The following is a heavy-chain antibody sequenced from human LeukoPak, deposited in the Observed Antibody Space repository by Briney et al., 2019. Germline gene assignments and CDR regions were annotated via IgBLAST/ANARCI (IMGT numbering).Heavy chain of an antibody. V-gene: IGHV1-46*01. J-gene: IGHJ3*02. CDR3: ARSSRGNSSRNDAFDI. CDR2: INPSGGST. CDR1: GYTFTSYY. Sequence: ASVKVSCKASGYTFTSYYMHWVRQAPGQGLEWMGIINPSGGSTSYAQKFQGRVTMTRDTSTSTVYMELSSLRSEDTAVYYCARSSRGNSSRNDAFDIWGQGTMVTVSS. D-gene: IGHD6-13*01.